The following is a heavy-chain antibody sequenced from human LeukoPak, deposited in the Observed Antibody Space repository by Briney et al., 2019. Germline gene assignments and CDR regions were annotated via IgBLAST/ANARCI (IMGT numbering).Heavy chain of an antibody. Sequence: SETLSLTCTVSGGSISSYYWSWIRQPPGKGLEWIGYIYYSGSTNYNPSLKSRVTISVDTSKNQFSLKLSSVTAADTAVYYCARDRGGGHGVDYWGQGTLVTVSS. CDR3: ARDRGGGHGVDY. D-gene: IGHD5-12*01. CDR2: IYYSGST. CDR1: GGSISSYY. J-gene: IGHJ4*02. V-gene: IGHV4-59*01.